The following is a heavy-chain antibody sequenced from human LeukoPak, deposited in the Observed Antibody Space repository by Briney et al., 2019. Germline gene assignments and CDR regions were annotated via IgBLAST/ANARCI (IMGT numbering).Heavy chain of an antibody. D-gene: IGHD2-2*01. CDR2: ISSSGSTI. Sequence: GGSLRLSCAASGFTFSSNWMSWVRQAPGKGLEWVSYISSSGSTIYYADSVKGRFTISRDNAKNSLYLQMNSLRAEDTAVYYCASSVDCSSTSCSNFDYWGQGTLVTVSS. J-gene: IGHJ4*02. CDR3: ASSVDCSSTSCSNFDY. CDR1: GFTFSSNW. V-gene: IGHV3-48*03.